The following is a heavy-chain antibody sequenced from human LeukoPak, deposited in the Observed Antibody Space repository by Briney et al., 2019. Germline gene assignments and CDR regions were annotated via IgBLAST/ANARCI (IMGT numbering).Heavy chain of an antibody. CDR3: ARGMFDNSGHYYYFYYALDV. J-gene: IGHJ6*02. V-gene: IGHV1-8*01. CDR2: INAKSGHT. CDR1: GYTFTSYH. D-gene: IGHD3-22*01. Sequence: GASVKVSCKASGYTFTSYHIDWVRQAPGQGPEWMGWINAKSGHTGYAQNLEGRVTMTRDTSTNTAYMELRGLRSEDTAVYFCARGMFDNSGHYYYFYYALDVWGQGTTVTVSS.